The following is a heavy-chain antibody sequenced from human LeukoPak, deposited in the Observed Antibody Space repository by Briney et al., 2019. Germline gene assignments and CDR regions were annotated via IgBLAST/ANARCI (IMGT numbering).Heavy chain of an antibody. J-gene: IGHJ4*02. CDR1: GCTFSSSW. Sequence: PGGSLRLSCVASGCTFSSSWMSWVRQAPGKGLEWVANIEQDGSEKSYVESVRGRFTISRDNAKNSLYLQLNSLRAEDTALYYCARDNPPDYWGQGTLVTVSS. CDR2: IEQDGSEK. V-gene: IGHV3-7*03. CDR3: ARDNPPDY.